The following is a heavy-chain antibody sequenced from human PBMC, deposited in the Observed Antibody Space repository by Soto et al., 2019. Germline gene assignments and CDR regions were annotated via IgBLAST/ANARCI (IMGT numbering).Heavy chain of an antibody. D-gene: IGHD3-10*01. Sequence: KPSETLSLTCAVSGGSFSGFHWSWIRQPPGKGLEWIGEISDSGSPKYNPSLESRGAISLDTSKSQFSLRLSSVTAADTAVYYCARVAYYFNSGRYDIWGQGALVTVSS. V-gene: IGHV4-34*01. CDR3: ARVAYYFNSGRYDI. CDR1: GGSFSGFH. J-gene: IGHJ4*02. CDR2: ISDSGSP.